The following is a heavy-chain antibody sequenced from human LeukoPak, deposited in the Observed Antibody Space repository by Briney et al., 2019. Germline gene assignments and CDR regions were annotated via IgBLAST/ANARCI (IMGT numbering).Heavy chain of an antibody. J-gene: IGHJ3*02. CDR2: IYYSGST. CDR3: ASYEPYRLVAFDI. D-gene: IGHD1-14*01. V-gene: IGHV4-61*01. Sequence: SQTLSLTCTVSGGSISSGSYYWSWIRQPPGKGLEWIGYIYYSGSTNYNPSLKSRVTISVDTSKNQFSLKLSSVTAADTAVYYCASYEPYRLVAFDIWGQGTMVTVSS. CDR1: GGSISSGSYY.